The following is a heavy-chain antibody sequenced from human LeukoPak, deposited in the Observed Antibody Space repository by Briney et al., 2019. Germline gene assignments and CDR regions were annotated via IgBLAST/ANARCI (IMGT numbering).Heavy chain of an antibody. CDR1: GFSCSSYA. V-gene: IGHV3-23*01. D-gene: IGHD6-6*01. Sequence: GGSLRLSCAASGFSCSSYAMSWVRPAPGKGLEWVSSITNSGSSTYHADSGKGRLTIARDNSKKTWFLQMNRLRGEHTAIYYCAKGTSSSRHYYFDFWGQGTLVTVSS. J-gene: IGHJ4*02. CDR3: AKGTSSSRHYYFDF. CDR2: ITNSGSST.